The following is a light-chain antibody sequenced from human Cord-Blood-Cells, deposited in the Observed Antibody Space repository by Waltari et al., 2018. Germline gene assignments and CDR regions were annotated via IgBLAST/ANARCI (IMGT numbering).Light chain of an antibody. CDR2: AAS. Sequence: IQMTQSPSSLSASVGDRVTITCRASASISSYLNLYQQKPGKAHKLLIYAASSLQIGVPSGFSGSGSGTDFTLTISSLQPEDFATYYCQQSYSTPYAFGQGTKLEIK. CDR3: QQSYSTPYA. V-gene: IGKV1-39*01. J-gene: IGKJ2*01. CDR1: ASISSY.